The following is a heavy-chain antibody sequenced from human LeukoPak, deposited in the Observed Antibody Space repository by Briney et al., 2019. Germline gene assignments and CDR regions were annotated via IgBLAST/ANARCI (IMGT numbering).Heavy chain of an antibody. J-gene: IGHJ3*02. D-gene: IGHD1-26*01. V-gene: IGHV3-7*03. CDR1: GFSFGTIY. CDR2: INVDGTAE. CDR3: ARDPYRFAFDI. Sequence: GGSLRPSCAASGFSFGTIYMSWVRQTPGQGLEWVANINVDGTAEYYVDSVKGRFTISRDNAKNSLYLQMNSLRAEDTAVYYCARDPYRFAFDIWGQGTVVLVSS.